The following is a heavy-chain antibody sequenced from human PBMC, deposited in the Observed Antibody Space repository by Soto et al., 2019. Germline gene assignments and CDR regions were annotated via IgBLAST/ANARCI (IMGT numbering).Heavy chain of an antibody. J-gene: IGHJ6*02. CDR3: ARVRVYCSGGSCYYYYGMDV. V-gene: IGHV1-18*04. CDR2: ISAYNGNT. Sequence: QVQLVQSGAEVKKPGASVKVSCKASGYTFTSYGISWVRQAPGQGLEWMGWISAYNGNTNYAQKLQGRGTITTDTSASTAYMELRSLSSDDTAVYYCARVRVYCSGGSCYYYYGMDVWGQGTTVTVSS. D-gene: IGHD2-15*01. CDR1: GYTFTSYG.